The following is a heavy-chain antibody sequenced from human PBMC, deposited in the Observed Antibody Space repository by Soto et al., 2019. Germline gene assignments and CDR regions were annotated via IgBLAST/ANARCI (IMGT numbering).Heavy chain of an antibody. Sequence: QVQLVESWGDLVKPGGSLRLSCAASGFTFSDYYMSWIRQAPGKGLECVSYISSSGSTIYYADSVKGRFTISRDKDKNSLYQQMNRPTAADTPEYSRARRGGTSPSKHLAHWGQGTLVTVSS. J-gene: IGHJ1*01. V-gene: IGHV3-11*01. CDR1: GFTFSDYY. D-gene: IGHD2-2*01. CDR3: ARRGGTSPSKHLAH. CDR2: ISSSGSTI.